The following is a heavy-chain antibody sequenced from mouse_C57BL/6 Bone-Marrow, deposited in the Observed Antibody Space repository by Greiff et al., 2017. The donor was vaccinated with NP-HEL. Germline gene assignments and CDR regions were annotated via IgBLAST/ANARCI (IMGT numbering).Heavy chain of an antibody. Sequence: EVQGVESGGGLVKPGGSLKLSCAASGFTFSSYTMSWVRQTPEKRLEWVATISGGGGNTYYPDSVKGRFTISRDNAKNTLYLQMSSLRSEDTALYYCANDGYDVWGQGTLVTVSA. CDR3: ANDGYDV. CDR2: ISGGGGNT. CDR1: GFTFSSYT. J-gene: IGHJ3*01. D-gene: IGHD2-2*01. V-gene: IGHV5-9*01.